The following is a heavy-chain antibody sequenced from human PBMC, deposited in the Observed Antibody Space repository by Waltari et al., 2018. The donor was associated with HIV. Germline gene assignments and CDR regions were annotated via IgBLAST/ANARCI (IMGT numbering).Heavy chain of an antibody. CDR2: FDPKDDET. D-gene: IGHD3-10*01. CDR3: ATDFSGMVRAYSYYSLDV. CDR1: GYTLTELS. J-gene: IGHJ6*02. V-gene: IGHV1-24*01. Sequence: QVQLVQSGAEVKKPGASVKVSCKVSGYTLTELSMHWVRQAPGKGLEWMGKFDPKDDETIYAQKAQGRITMTEDTSSDTAYMELSSLTSGDTAVYYCATDFSGMVRAYSYYSLDVWGQGTTVTVSS.